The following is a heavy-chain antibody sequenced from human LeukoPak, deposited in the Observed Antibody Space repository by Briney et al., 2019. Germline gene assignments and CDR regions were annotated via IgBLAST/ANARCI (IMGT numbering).Heavy chain of an antibody. V-gene: IGHV3-48*02. D-gene: IGHD2-8*01. CDR3: ARSFCEGATCHGVFDY. J-gene: IGHJ4*02. CDR2: ISSSSNYA. Sequence: PGGSLRLSCAASGFTFSFYNINWVRQAPGRGLEWISYISSSSNYAGYADSVKGRFTISRDNAKNSLYLQMNSLRDEDTAVYYCARSFCEGATCHGVFDYWGQGTLVTVSS. CDR1: GFTFSFYN.